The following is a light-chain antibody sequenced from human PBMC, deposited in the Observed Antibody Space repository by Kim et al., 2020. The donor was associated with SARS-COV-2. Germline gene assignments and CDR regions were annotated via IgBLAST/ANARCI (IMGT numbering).Light chain of an antibody. CDR2: RDG. Sequence: SVAPGQTPRITCGGNTIVSNNVHGYQQKPGQAPLLVIYRDGDRPSGIPERFSGSSPGNTATLTISRAQAGDEADYYCQVWDSGPVIFGGGTQLTVL. V-gene: IGLV3-9*01. CDR1: TIVSNN. CDR3: QVWDSGPVI. J-gene: IGLJ2*01.